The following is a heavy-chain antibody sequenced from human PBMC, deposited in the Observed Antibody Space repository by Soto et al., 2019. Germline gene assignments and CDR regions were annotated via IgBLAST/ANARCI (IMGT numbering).Heavy chain of an antibody. CDR2: ISAYNGNT. CDR1: GYTFTSYG. D-gene: IGHD6-25*01. Sequence: QVQLVQSGAEVKKPGASVKVSFKASGYTFTSYGISWGRQAPGQGLEWMGWISAYNGNTNYAQKLQGRVSMTTDTYTSTAYMELRSRRYDDTAVYYCARQREGIYYCYMDVWGKGTTVTVSS. J-gene: IGHJ6*03. V-gene: IGHV1-18*01. CDR3: ARQREGIYYCYMDV.